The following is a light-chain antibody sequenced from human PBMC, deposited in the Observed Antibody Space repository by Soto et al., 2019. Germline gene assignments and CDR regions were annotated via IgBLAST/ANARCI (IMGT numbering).Light chain of an antibody. CDR2: GAS. CDR3: QQYVTSPWT. Sequence: EIVLTQSPGTLSLSPGERATLSCRASQTVGGSYLAWYQQKPGQAPRLLIYGASSRATGIPDRFSGSGSGTDFTLTISRLAPEDFAVYSCQQYVTSPWTLGQGTKVEIK. V-gene: IGKV3-20*01. J-gene: IGKJ1*01. CDR1: QTVGGSY.